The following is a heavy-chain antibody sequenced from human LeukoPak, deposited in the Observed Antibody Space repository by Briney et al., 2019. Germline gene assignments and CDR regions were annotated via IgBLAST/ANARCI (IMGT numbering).Heavy chain of an antibody. V-gene: IGHV3-23*01. CDR1: GYSFTSYA. J-gene: IGHJ3*02. CDR3: AKDKMYSDFWSGHDAFDI. CDR2: ISGSGDNT. Sequence: GESLKISCKGSGYSFTSYAMSWVRQAPGKGLEWVSVISGSGDNTYYADSVKGRFTISRDNSKTTLYLQMNSLRAEDTAVYYCAKDKMYSDFWSGHDAFDIWGQGTMVTVSS. D-gene: IGHD3-3*01.